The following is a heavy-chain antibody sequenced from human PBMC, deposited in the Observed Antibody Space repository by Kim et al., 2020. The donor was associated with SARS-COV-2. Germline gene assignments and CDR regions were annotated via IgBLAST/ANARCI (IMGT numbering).Heavy chain of an antibody. V-gene: IGHV1-69*13. CDR1: RDTFNNNA. D-gene: IGHD6-19*01. J-gene: IGHJ6*01. CDR3: ARVSFYRTVAVPRLQMDV. Sequence: SVKVSCRASRDTFNNNAINWVRLAPGQGLEWMGGIFPFSGITNCAEEFQGRLTITADESSTTTFMELNSLRSDDTAVYFCARVSFYRTVAVPRLQMDVW. CDR2: IFPFSGIT.